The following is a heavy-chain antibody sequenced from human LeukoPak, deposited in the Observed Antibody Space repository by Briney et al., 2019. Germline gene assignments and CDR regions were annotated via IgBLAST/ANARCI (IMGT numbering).Heavy chain of an antibody. J-gene: IGHJ6*02. CDR3: ASLYFDGPIDNYYGMDV. Sequence: SETLSLTCTVSGGSISSYYWSWIRQPPGKGLEWIGYIYYSGSTNYNPTLKSRVTISVDTSKNQFSLKLSSVTAADTAVYYCASLYFDGPIDNYYGMDVWGQGTTVTVSS. V-gene: IGHV4-59*08. CDR2: IYYSGST. CDR1: GGSISSYY. D-gene: IGHD3-9*01.